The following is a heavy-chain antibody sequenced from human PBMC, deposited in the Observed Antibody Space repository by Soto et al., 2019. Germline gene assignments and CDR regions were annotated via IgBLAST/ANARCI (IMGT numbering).Heavy chain of an antibody. CDR3: AKEPYYDFWSAYYYFDY. V-gene: IGHV3-23*01. Sequence: EVQLLESGGGLVQPWGSLRLSCAASGFTFGSHAMIWFRQAPGKGLEGVSAMSGSGGSAYYADSVKGRFTISRDNSINTLYLQVNSLRAEDTALYDCAKEPYYDFWSAYYYFDYWGQGTLGTVSS. CDR2: MSGSGGSA. D-gene: IGHD3-3*01. J-gene: IGHJ4*02. CDR1: GFTFGSHA.